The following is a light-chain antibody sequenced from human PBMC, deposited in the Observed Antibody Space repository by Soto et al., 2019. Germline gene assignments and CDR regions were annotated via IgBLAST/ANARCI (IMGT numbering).Light chain of an antibody. J-gene: IGLJ3*02. V-gene: IGLV1-44*01. CDR3: AAWDDSLNGWV. CDR2: DNN. CDR1: SSNIGSDT. Sequence: QSVLTQPPSASGTPGQRVTISCSGSSSNIGSDTVNWYQQGPGTAPKLLIYDNNRRPSGVPDRFSVSKSGTSASLAIGGLQSEDEADYYCAAWDDSLNGWVFGGGTKLTVL.